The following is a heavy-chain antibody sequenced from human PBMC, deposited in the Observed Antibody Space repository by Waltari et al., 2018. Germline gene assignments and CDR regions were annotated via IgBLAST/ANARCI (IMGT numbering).Heavy chain of an antibody. CDR1: GFTFSSYA. CDR3: QGGQLLVLDP. Sequence: EVQLLESGGGLVQPGGSLRLSCAASGFTFSSYAMSWVRQAPGKGLEWVSAISGSGCSRYYADSVKGRFTISRDNSKNTLYLQMNSLRAEDTAVYYCQGGQLLVLDPWGQGTLVTVSS. CDR2: ISGSGCSR. V-gene: IGHV3-23*01. D-gene: IGHD2-2*01. J-gene: IGHJ5*02.